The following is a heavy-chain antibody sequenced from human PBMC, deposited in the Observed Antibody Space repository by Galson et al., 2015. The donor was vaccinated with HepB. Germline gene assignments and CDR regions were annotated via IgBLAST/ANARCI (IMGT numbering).Heavy chain of an antibody. CDR1: GYSFTSYW. D-gene: IGHD5-24*01. V-gene: IGHV5-51*01. CDR2: IFPDESDT. J-gene: IGHJ4*02. Sequence: QSGAEVKKPGESLKISCKGSGYSFTSYWIGWVRQMPGKGLEWMGIIFPDESDTRYSPSFQGQVTMSVDKSISTAYLQWSSLKASDTAMYYCARQKLGRRDGYNNFEYWGQGTLVTVSS. CDR3: ARQKLGRRDGYNNFEY.